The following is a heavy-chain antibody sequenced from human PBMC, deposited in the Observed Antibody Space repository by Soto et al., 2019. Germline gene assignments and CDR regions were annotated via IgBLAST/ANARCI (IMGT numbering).Heavy chain of an antibody. D-gene: IGHD2-21*01. Sequence: SSETLSLTCSVSGGFISNYYWTWIRQSPGKGLEWIGYVYNSGSTKYNPSLKGRVSISNDPSKNQFSLKLSSVTAADRAVYYCGRGGVVVVSYALDAWGQGTTVTVSS. J-gene: IGHJ6*02. V-gene: IGHV4-59*01. CDR1: GGFISNYY. CDR2: VYNSGST. CDR3: GRGGVVVVSYALDA.